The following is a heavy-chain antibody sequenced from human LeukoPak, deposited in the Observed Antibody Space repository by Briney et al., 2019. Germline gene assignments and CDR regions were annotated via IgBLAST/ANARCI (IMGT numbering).Heavy chain of an antibody. CDR1: GFTFSSYA. Sequence: GGSLRLSCAASGFTFSSYAMSWVRQAPGKGLEWVSYISSSSTTIYYADSVKGRFTISRDNAKNSLYLQMNSLRAEDTAVYYCARAQVAGTLWGQGTLVTVSS. D-gene: IGHD6-19*01. CDR3: ARAQVAGTL. CDR2: ISSSSTTI. J-gene: IGHJ4*02. V-gene: IGHV3-48*01.